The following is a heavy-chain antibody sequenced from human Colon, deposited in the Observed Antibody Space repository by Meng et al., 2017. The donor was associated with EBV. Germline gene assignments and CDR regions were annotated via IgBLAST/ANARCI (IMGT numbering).Heavy chain of an antibody. V-gene: IGHV4-34*12. CDR1: GWSLSGPY. CDR2: IIHGGSP. J-gene: IGHJ4*02. Sequence: QVQLQQWGAGLLKPSETLSLTCAVNGWSLSGPYWNWFRQPPGKGLEWIGEIIHGGSPSYNPSLKSRVTISIDTSKNQLSLMLSSVTAADTAVYYCARRPTGIDYWGQGTMVTVSS. D-gene: IGHD2-8*02. CDR3: ARRPTGIDY.